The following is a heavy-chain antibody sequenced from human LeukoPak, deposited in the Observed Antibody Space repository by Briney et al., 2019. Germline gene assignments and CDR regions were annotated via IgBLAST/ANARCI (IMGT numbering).Heavy chain of an antibody. Sequence: GGSLRLSCAASGFTFSDYYMSWIRQAPGKGLEWVSYISSSSSYTNYADSVKGRFTISRDNAKNSLYLQMNSLRAEDTAVYYCASYGYSGYDQVPGVVPYWGQGTLVTVSS. D-gene: IGHD5-12*01. V-gene: IGHV3-11*03. CDR1: GFTFSDYY. CDR2: ISSSSSYT. CDR3: ASYGYSGYDQVPGVVPY. J-gene: IGHJ4*02.